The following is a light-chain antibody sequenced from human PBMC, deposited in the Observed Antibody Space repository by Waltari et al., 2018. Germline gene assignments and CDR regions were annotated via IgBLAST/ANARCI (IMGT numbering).Light chain of an antibody. CDR2: TAS. V-gene: IGKV1-39*01. CDR3: QQSYTTPRT. J-gene: IGKJ1*01. CDR1: QSISGY. Sequence: DIQMTQSPSSLSASVGDRVTITCRASQSISGYLNWYQQKPGKAPNLLIYTASTLQSGVPSRFSGSGSVTDFTLTISSLQPEDFATYYCQQSYTTPRTFGQGTRVDIK.